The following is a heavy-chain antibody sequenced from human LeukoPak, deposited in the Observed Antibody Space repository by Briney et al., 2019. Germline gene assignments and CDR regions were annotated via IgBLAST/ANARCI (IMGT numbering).Heavy chain of an antibody. V-gene: IGHV3-7*01. CDR2: IKQDGSEK. CDR1: GFTFSSYW. CDR3: ARDQDYYGSGSYGPDN. D-gene: IGHD3-10*01. Sequence: GGSLRLSCAASGFTFSSYWMSWVRQAPGKGLEWVANIKQDGSEKYYVDSVKGRFTISRDNAKNSLYLQMNSLRAEDTAVYYCARDQDYYGSGSYGPDNWGQGILVTVSS. J-gene: IGHJ4*02.